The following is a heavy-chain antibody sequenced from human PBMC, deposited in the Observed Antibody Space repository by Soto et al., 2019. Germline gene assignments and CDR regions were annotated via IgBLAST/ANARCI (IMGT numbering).Heavy chain of an antibody. CDR3: TTQRYCYDSSGYSNTDY. J-gene: IGHJ4*02. Sequence: GGSLRLSCAASGFTFSSYGMHWVRQAPGKGLEWVAVISYDGSNKYYADSVKGRFTISRDKSKNTLYLQMNSLRAADTAVYYFTTQRYCYDSSGYSNTDYWGQGTLVTVSS. V-gene: IGHV3-30*03. D-gene: IGHD3-22*01. CDR1: GFTFSSYG. CDR2: ISYDGSNK.